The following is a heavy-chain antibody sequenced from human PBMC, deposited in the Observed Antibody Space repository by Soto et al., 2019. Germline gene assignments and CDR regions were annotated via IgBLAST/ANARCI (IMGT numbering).Heavy chain of an antibody. J-gene: IGHJ5*02. Sequence: SETLSLTCTVSGGSISSSSYYWGWIRQPPGKGLEWIGSIYYSGSTYYNPSLKSRVTISVDTSKNQFSLKLSSVTAADTAVYYCARGRGYSYGLDPWGQGSLVT. CDR3: ARGRGYSYGLDP. D-gene: IGHD5-18*01. CDR1: GGSISSSSYY. V-gene: IGHV4-39*01. CDR2: IYYSGST.